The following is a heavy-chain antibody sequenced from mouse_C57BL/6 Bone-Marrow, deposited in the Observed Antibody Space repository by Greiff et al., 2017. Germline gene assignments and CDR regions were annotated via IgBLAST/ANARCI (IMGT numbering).Heavy chain of an antibody. CDR2: INPSSGYT. J-gene: IGHJ2*01. CDR3: SSGTTTETFYY. CDR1: GYTFNSYW. V-gene: IGHV1-7*01. D-gene: IGHD1-1*01. Sequence: QVQLQQSGAELAKPGASVKLSCKASGYTFNSYWMHWVKQRPGQGLEWIGYINPSSGYTKYNQKFKDKATLTADKSSITAYMQLSSLTYEDSAVYSCSSGTTTETFYYWGQGTTLTFSS.